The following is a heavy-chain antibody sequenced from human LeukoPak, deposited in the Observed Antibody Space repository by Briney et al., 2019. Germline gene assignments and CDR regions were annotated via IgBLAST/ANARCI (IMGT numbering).Heavy chain of an antibody. V-gene: IGHV4-39*07. J-gene: IGHJ4*02. Sequence: SETLSLTCTVSSGSISTSNYYWGWVRQPPGKALEWIGNIFYSGSTYYSPSLKSRVTISLDTSRNQFSLKLSSVTAADTAVYYCASAAWHSSFDYWGQGTLVTVSS. D-gene: IGHD6-13*01. CDR3: ASAAWHSSFDY. CDR2: IFYSGST. CDR1: SGSISTSNYY.